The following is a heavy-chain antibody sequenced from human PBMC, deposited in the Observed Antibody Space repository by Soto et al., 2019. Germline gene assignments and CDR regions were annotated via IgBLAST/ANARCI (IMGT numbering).Heavy chain of an antibody. J-gene: IGHJ1*01. D-gene: IGHD3-10*01. CDR1: GFPFANFL. V-gene: IGHV3-49*03. CDR2: IRSQPYGGTT. Sequence: EVYLVESGGGLVEPGRSLRLSCTGSGFPFANFLMSWFRQAPGKGLEWVGFIRSQPYGGTTQYAASVRGRFTISRDDSKWIAYLQMNSLKSEDSGVYYCIGSFPFWGQGTLVTVSS. CDR3: IGSFPF.